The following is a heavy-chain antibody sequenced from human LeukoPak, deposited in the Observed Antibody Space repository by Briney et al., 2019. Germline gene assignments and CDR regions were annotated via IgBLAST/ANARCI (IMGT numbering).Heavy chain of an antibody. CDR3: ARGTWYYDSSGYYSDDAFDI. Sequence: ASVKVSCKASGYTFTDYYMHWVRQAPGQGLEWMGWINPNSGGTNYAQKFQGRVTMTRDTSISTAYMELSRLRSDDTAVYYCARGTWYYDSSGYYSDDAFDIWGQGTMVTVSS. D-gene: IGHD3-22*01. CDR2: INPNSGGT. CDR1: GYTFTDYY. J-gene: IGHJ3*02. V-gene: IGHV1-2*02.